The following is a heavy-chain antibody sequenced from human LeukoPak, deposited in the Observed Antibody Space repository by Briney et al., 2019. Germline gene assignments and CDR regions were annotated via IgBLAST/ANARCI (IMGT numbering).Heavy chain of an antibody. V-gene: IGHV4-34*01. CDR1: GGSFSGYY. D-gene: IGHD2-2*01. J-gene: IGHJ6*02. CDR3: ARGPPAKPGTGYYYGMGV. Sequence: SETLSLTCAVYGGSFSGYYWSWIRQPPGKGLEWIGEINHSGSTNYNPSPKSRVTISVDMSKNQFSLKLSSVTAADTAVYYCARGPPAKPGTGYYYGMGVWGQGTTVTVSS. CDR2: INHSGST.